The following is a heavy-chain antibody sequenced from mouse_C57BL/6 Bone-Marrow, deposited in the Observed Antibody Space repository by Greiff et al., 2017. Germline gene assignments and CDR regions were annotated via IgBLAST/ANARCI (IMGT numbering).Heavy chain of an antibody. V-gene: IGHV1-63*01. D-gene: IGHD2-3*01. CDR3: ARCCNGYYFYAMDY. CDR1: GYTFTNYW. CDR2: IYPGGGNT. Sequence: QVQLKESGAELVRPGTSVTMSCKASGYTFTNYWIGWAKQRPGHGLEWIGDIYPGGGNTNYNEKFKGKATLTVDTSCNTAYMQFSSLTSEDSAIYCCARCCNGYYFYAMDYWGQGTSVTGSS. J-gene: IGHJ4*01.